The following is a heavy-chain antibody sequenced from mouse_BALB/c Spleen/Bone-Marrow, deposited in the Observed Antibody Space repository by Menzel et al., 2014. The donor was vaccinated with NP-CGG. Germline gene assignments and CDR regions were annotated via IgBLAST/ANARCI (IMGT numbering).Heavy chain of an antibody. CDR2: IDPANGNT. D-gene: IGHD4-1*01. J-gene: IGHJ4*01. Sequence: VQLQQSGAELVKPGASVKLSCTASGFNIKDTYMHWVKQRPEQGLEWIGRIDPANGNTKYDPKFQGKATITADTSSDTAYLQLSSLTSEDTAVYYCARWEYYAMDYWGQGTSVTVSS. CDR1: GFNIKDTY. CDR3: ARWEYYAMDY. V-gene: IGHV14-3*02.